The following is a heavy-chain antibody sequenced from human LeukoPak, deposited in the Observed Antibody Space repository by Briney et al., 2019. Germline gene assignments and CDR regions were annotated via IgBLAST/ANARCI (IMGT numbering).Heavy chain of an antibody. V-gene: IGHV4-59*01. CDR3: ARGIAAGGYYWYFDL. CDR1: GGSINTYY. D-gene: IGHD6-13*01. Sequence: SETLSLTCTVSGGSINTYYWSWIRQPPGKGLEWIGYVYYSGDSDYNPSLKSRVNISIDTSKDIFSLKMNLVTAADTAMYFCARGIAAGGYYWYFDLWGRGTLVSVSS. CDR2: VYYSGDS. J-gene: IGHJ2*01.